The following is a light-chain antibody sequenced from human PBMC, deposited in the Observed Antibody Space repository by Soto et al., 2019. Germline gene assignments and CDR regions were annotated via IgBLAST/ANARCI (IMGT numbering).Light chain of an antibody. J-gene: IGLJ3*02. CDR1: SSDIGAGFA. CDR3: QSYDSSLSGV. CDR2: DNN. Sequence: QSVLTQPPSVSGAPGQRVTISCTGSSSDIGAGFAVHWYQQVPGAAPKLLIYDNNNRPSGVPDRFSGSKSGTSASLAITGLQPEDEADYYCQSYDSSLSGVFGGGTQLTVL. V-gene: IGLV1-40*01.